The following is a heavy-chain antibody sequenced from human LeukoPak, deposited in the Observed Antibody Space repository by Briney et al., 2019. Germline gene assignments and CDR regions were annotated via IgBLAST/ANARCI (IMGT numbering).Heavy chain of an antibody. J-gene: IGHJ5*02. V-gene: IGHV3-23*01. CDR1: GSTFSSYA. CDR3: AKDSGSDWILGWFDP. CDR2: ISGSGGST. D-gene: IGHD5-12*01. Sequence: GGSLRLSCAASGSTFSSYAMSWVRQAPGKGLEWVSAISGSGGSTYYADSVKGRFTISRDNSKNTLYLQMNSLRAEDTAVYYCAKDSGSDWILGWFDPWGQGTLVTVSS.